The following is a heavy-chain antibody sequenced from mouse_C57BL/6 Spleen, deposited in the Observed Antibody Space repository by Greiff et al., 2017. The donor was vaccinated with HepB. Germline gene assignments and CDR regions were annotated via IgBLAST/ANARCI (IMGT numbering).Heavy chain of an antibody. J-gene: IGHJ1*03. CDR2: INPNNGGT. D-gene: IGHD2-5*01. Sequence: EVQLQQSGPELVKPGASVKIPCKASGYTFTDYNMDWVKQSHGKSLEWIGDINPNNGGTIYNQKFKGKATLTVDKSSSTAYMELRSLTSEDTAVYYCARGGAYYSNYEYFDVWGTGTTVTVSS. CDR1: GYTFTDYN. V-gene: IGHV1-18*01. CDR3: ARGGAYYSNYEYFDV.